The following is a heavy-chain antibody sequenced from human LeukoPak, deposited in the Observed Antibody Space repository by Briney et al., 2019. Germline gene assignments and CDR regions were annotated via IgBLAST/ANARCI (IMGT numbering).Heavy chain of an antibody. CDR1: GGSFSGYY. V-gene: IGHV4-34*01. CDR3: ARHQLRGFLDDN. J-gene: IGHJ4*02. Sequence: PSETLSLTCAVYGGSFSGYYWSWIRQPPGKGLEWIGEINHSGSTNYNPSLKSRVTISIGTSKSQFSLKLTSVTAADTAVYYCARHQLRGFLDDNWGQGTLVTVSS. D-gene: IGHD3-10*01. CDR2: INHSGST.